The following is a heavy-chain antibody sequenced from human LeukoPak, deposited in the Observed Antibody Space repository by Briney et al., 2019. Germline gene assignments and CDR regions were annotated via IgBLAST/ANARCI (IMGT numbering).Heavy chain of an antibody. CDR2: ISWNSGSI. CDR1: GFTFDDYA. V-gene: IGHV3-9*01. D-gene: IGHD3-9*01. Sequence: PGRSLRLSCAASGFTFDDYAMHWVRQAPGKGLEWVSGISWNSGSIGYADSVKCRFTISRDNAKNSLYLQMNSLRAEDTALYYCAKDGGVLTEGYYFDYWGQGTLVTVSS. J-gene: IGHJ4*02. CDR3: AKDGGVLTEGYYFDY.